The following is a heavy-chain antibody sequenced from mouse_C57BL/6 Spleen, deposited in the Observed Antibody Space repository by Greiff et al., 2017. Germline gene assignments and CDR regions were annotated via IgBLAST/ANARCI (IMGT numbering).Heavy chain of an antibody. CDR2: IDPSDSYT. Sequence: QVQLQQPGAELVKPGASVKLSCKASGYTFTSYWMQWVKQRPGQGLEWIGEIDPSDSYTNYNQKFKGKATLTVDTSSSTAYVQLSSLTSEDSAVYYCARVRNFDDWGQGTTLTVSS. J-gene: IGHJ2*01. CDR3: ARVRNFDD. V-gene: IGHV1-50*01. CDR1: GYTFTSYW.